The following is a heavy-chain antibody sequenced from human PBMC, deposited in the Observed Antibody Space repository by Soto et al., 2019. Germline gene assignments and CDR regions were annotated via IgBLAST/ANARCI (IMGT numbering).Heavy chain of an antibody. D-gene: IGHD6-19*01. CDR1: GYRFTSSW. Sequence: PGESLKISCQGSGYRFTSSWIGWVRQMPGKGLEWLGNVYPSDSDVRYSPSFEGRVTISADNSINTAMYYCATGQKYSSGWYERGYWGQGTLVTVSS. CDR2: VYPSDSDV. J-gene: IGHJ4*02. CDR3: GY. V-gene: IGHV5-51*01.